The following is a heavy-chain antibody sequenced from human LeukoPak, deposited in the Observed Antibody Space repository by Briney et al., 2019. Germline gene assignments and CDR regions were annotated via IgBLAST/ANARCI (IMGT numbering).Heavy chain of an antibody. CDR1: GFTFSDYT. V-gene: IGHV3-21*01. CDR2: IKSGSSFV. Sequence: GASLGLSCAASGFTFSDYTINWVRQAPGKGLEWVSSIKSGSSFVYYADSLKGRFTISRDNAKNSLYLQMNSLRAEDTAVYYCARESGSGSYYAMDVWGRGTTVTVSS. D-gene: IGHD1-26*01. J-gene: IGHJ6*02. CDR3: ARESGSGSYYAMDV.